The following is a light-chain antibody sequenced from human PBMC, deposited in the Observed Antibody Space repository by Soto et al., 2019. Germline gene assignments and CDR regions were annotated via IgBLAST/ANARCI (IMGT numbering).Light chain of an antibody. V-gene: IGKV3-20*01. CDR2: GAS. CDR3: QQYGSSPSYT. CDR1: QSVSSSY. Sequence: EIVLTQSPGTLSLSPGERATLSCRASQSVSSSYLAWYQQKPGQAPRLLIYGASSRATGIPDRFSGSGSGTDVTLTTSSMEPEEFSVYYCQQYGSSPSYTFGQGTKLEIK. J-gene: IGKJ2*01.